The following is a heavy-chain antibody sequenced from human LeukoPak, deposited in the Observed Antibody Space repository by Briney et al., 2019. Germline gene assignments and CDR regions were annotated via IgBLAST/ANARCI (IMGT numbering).Heavy chain of an antibody. CDR1: GGSISSYY. V-gene: IGHV4-59*08. CDR2: IYYSGST. CDR3: ARQGAKGSSWYFDS. D-gene: IGHD6-6*01. Sequence: SSETLSLTCTVSGGSISSYYWSWIRQPPGKGLEWIGYIYYSGSTNYNPSLKSRVTISVDTSKNQFSLNLNSVTAADTAVYYCARQGAKGSSWYFDSWGQGTLATVSS. J-gene: IGHJ4*02.